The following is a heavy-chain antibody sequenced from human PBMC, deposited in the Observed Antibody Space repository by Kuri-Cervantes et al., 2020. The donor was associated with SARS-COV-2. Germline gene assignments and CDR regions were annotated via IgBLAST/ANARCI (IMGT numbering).Heavy chain of an antibody. Sequence: SVKVSCKASGGTFSSYSVNWVRQAPGQGLEWMGRIIPTFDTATYAQKFQGRVIFTADESSGTAYMEVNSLTSEDTAVYFCARSQGYCTANSCSWNWFDPWGQGTQVTVSS. CDR2: IIPTFDTA. CDR1: GGTFSSYS. J-gene: IGHJ5*02. V-gene: IGHV1-69*13. D-gene: IGHD2-8*02. CDR3: ARSQGYCTANSCSWNWFDP.